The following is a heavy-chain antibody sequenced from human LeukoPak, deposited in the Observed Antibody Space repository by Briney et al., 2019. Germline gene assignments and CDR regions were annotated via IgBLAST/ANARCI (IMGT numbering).Heavy chain of an antibody. D-gene: IGHD3-10*01. Sequence: GGSLRLSCAASGFTFSSYSMNWVRQAPGKGLWWVSSISSSSSYIYYADSVKGRFTISRDNAKNSLYLQMNSLRAEDTAVYYCARNYGSGSYLDYYYGMDVWGKGTTVTVSS. CDR2: ISSSSSYI. CDR1: GFTFSSYS. J-gene: IGHJ6*04. CDR3: ARNYGSGSYLDYYYGMDV. V-gene: IGHV3-21*06.